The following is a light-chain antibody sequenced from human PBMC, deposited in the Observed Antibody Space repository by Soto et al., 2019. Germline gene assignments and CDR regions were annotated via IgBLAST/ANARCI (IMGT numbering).Light chain of an antibody. V-gene: IGKV3-20*01. CDR1: QSVSSSY. CDR3: QQSYSTPWT. CDR2: GAS. Sequence: EIVLTQSPGTLSLSPGERATLSCRASQSVSSSYLAWYQQKPGQAPRLLIYGASSRATGIPDRFSGSGSGTDFTLTISSLQPEDFATYYCQQSYSTPWTFGQGTKVDTK. J-gene: IGKJ1*01.